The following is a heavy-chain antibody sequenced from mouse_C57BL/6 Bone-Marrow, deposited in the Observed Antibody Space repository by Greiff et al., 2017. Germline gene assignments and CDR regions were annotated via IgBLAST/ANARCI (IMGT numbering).Heavy chain of an antibody. CDR3: AWADY. CDR2: ISYDGSN. CDR1: GYSITSGYY. D-gene: IGHD4-1*01. J-gene: IGHJ2*01. Sequence: EVQLVESGPGLVKPSQSLSLTCSVTGYSITSGYYWNWIRQFPGKKLEWMGYISYDGSNNYNPSLKNRISITRDTSKNQFFLKLNSVTTEDTATYYCAWADYWGQGTTLTVSS. V-gene: IGHV3-6*01.